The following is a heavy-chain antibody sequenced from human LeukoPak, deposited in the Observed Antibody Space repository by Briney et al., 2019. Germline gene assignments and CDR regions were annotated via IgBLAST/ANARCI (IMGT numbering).Heavy chain of an antibody. J-gene: IGHJ4*02. CDR1: GGSFSGYY. D-gene: IGHD6-13*01. CDR2: INHSGST. CDR3: EGFEQQLGVGECYFDY. V-gene: IGHV4-34*01. Sequence: LETLSLTCAVYGGSFSGYYWSWIRQPPGKGLEWIEEINHSGSTNYNPSLKSRVTISVDTSKNQFSLKLSSVTAADTAVYAREGFEQQLGVGECYFDYWGQGTLVTVSS.